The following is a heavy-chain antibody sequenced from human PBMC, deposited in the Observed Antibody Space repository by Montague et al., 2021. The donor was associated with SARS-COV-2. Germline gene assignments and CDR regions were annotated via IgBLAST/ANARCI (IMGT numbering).Heavy chain of an antibody. CDR1: GFTFSFYA. J-gene: IGHJ4*02. CDR2: ISFDGRNK. V-gene: IGHV3-30*04. Sequence: SLRLSCAASGFTFSFYAMHWVRQAPGKGLEWVAFISFDGRNKYYADSVKGRFTISRDNSKNTLYLQMNSLRAEDMAVYYCGRDKNYGDYWGQGTLATVSS. D-gene: IGHD1-7*01. CDR3: GRDKNYGDY.